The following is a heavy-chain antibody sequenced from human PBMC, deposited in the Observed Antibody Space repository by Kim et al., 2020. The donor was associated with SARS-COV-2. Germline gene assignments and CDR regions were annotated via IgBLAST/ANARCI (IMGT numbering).Heavy chain of an antibody. D-gene: IGHD6-13*01. Sequence: TSYAQKFQGRVTMTRDTSTSTVYMELSSLRSEDTAVYYCARDDSSSCLDYWGQGTLVTVSS. CDR2: T. J-gene: IGHJ4*02. V-gene: IGHV1-46*01. CDR3: ARDDSSSCLDY.